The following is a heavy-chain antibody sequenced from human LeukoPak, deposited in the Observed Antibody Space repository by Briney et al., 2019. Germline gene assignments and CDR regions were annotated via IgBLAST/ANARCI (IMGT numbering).Heavy chain of an antibody. CDR3: ARGLRNYYYYMDV. CDR2: INHSGST. D-gene: IGHD4-17*01. V-gene: IGHV4-34*01. CDR1: GDSFSSYY. J-gene: IGHJ6*03. Sequence: PSETLSLTCTVSGDSFSSYYWSWIRQPPGKGLEWIGEINHSGSTNYNPSLKSRVTISVDTSKNQFSLKLSSVTAADTAVYYCARGLRNYYYYMDVWGKGTTVTVSS.